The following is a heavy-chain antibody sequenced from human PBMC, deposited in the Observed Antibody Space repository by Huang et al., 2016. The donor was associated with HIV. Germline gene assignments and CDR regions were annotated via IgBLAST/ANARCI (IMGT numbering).Heavy chain of an antibody. CDR3: ARHREGPVAYYSGWGSHLNYMDV. CDR2: IYYRGRT. V-gene: IGHV4-39*01. D-gene: IGHD3-10*01. CDR1: GGSIRSSDYH. Sequence: QLLLQESGPGLVKPSEALALTCAVSGGSIRSSDYHWGWIRQPPGKGLEWDGSIYYRGRTHYSPSLKSRVTIAVDTSKNLFFRSRTSMTAADTAVYYCARHREGPVAYYSGWGSHLNYMDVWGRGRTVVVSS. J-gene: IGHJ6*03.